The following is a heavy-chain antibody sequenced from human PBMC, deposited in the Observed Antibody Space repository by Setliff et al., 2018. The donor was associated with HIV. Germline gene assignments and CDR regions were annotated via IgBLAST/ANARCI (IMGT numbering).Heavy chain of an antibody. Sequence: SETLSLTCTVSGDSISSDDHYWSWIRQTPGKGLEWIGYIFNTGSTYYKSSLASRLTMSIDTSRNQFSLKLRSVTAADTAVYYCASEAWTSYRSSSGYYYYYMDVWGKGTTVTVSS. V-gene: IGHV4-30-4*02. CDR1: GDSISSDDHY. D-gene: IGHD6-6*01. CDR3: ASEAWTSYRSSSGYYYYYMDV. J-gene: IGHJ6*03. CDR2: IFNTGST.